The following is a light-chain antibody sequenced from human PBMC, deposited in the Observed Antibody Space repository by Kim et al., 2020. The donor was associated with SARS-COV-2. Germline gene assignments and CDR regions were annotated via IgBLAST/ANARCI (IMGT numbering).Light chain of an antibody. J-gene: IGLJ3*02. Sequence: GQSITISCTGTSRDVGSYNFVSWYQQHPGKAPKLMIYEVTKRPSGVSSRFSGSKSGNTASLTISGLQVDDEADYHCSSYAGGSTLMLGGGTQLTVL. CDR1: SRDVGSYNF. CDR3: SSYAGGSTLM. CDR2: EVT. V-gene: IGLV2-23*02.